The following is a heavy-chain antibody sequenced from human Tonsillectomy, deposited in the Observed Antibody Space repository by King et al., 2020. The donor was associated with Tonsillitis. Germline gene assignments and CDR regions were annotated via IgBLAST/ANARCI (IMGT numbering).Heavy chain of an antibody. CDR2: IKSKTDGGTT. V-gene: IGHV3-15*01. Sequence: VQLVESGGGLVKPGGSLRLSCAASGFTFSNAWMSWVRQAPGKGLEWVGRIKSKTDGGTTDYAAPVTGRFTISRDDSTNTLSLQMNSLKTEDTAVYYCTTEAFDCSRTSCYYYYYYYMDVWGKGTTVTVSS. CDR1: GFTFSNAW. CDR3: TTEAFDCSRTSCYYYYYYYMDV. D-gene: IGHD2-2*01. J-gene: IGHJ6*03.